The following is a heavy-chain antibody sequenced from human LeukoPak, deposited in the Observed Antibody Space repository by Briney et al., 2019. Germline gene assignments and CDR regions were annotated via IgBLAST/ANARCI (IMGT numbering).Heavy chain of an antibody. D-gene: IGHD4-17*01. Sequence: GSLRLSCAASGFPFSSYAMNWVRQAPGKGLEWVSAISETGDRTHYADSVKGRFTVSRDNPKDTLYLQMDSLRAEDTAVYYCARLLDYGDDPFDYWGQGTLVTVSS. CDR3: ARLLDYGDDPFDY. CDR1: GFPFSSYA. V-gene: IGHV3-23*01. J-gene: IGHJ4*02. CDR2: ISETGDRT.